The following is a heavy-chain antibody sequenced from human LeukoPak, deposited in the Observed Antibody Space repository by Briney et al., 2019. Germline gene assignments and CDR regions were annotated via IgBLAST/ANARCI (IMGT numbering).Heavy chain of an antibody. CDR2: ISYDGSNK. V-gene: IGHV3-30-3*01. D-gene: IGHD2-2*02. CDR3: ARDLHLAYRPPPYYYYYGMDV. CDR1: GFTFSSYA. J-gene: IGHJ6*02. Sequence: PGGSLRLSCAASGFTFSSYAMHWVRQAPGKGLEWVAVISYDGSNKYYADSVKGRFTISRDNSKNTLYLQMNSLRAEDTAVYYCARDLHLAYRPPPYYYYYGMDVWGQGTTVTVSS.